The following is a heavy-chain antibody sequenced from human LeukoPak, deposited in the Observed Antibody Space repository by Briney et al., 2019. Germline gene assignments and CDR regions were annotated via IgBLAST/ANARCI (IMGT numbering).Heavy chain of an antibody. V-gene: IGHV3-64*01. CDR3: ARDVEYSSSSDAFDI. CDR2: ISSNGGST. D-gene: IGHD6-6*01. Sequence: GGSLRLSCAASGFTFSSYAMHWVRQAPGKGLEYVSAISSNGGSTYYANSVKGRFTISRDNSKNTLYLQMGSLRAEDMAVYYCARDVEYSSSSDAFDIWGQGTMVTVSS. CDR1: GFTFSSYA. J-gene: IGHJ3*02.